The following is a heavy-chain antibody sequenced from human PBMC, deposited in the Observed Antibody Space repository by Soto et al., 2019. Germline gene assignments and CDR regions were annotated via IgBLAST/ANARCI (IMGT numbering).Heavy chain of an antibody. J-gene: IGHJ6*04. CDR3: VVYCSGGTGSGSPYGVAL. Sequence: QVRLVQSGAEVKRPGSSVKVSCKASGGTFSFYSIGWVRQAPGQGLEWMGRTISAFGSSNPAQKFRGRVSMTADESTGTAYMALTRLTSEDTGFYYRVVYCSGGTGSGSPYGVALCGGETTVIVTP. D-gene: IGHD2-15*01. V-gene: IGHV1-69*18. CDR1: GGTFSFYS. CDR2: TISAFGSS.